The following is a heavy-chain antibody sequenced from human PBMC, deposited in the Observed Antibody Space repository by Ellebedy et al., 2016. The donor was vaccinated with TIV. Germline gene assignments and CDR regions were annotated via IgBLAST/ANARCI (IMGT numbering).Heavy chain of an antibody. J-gene: IGHJ5*02. D-gene: IGHD3-16*01. CDR2: IRQEGDVK. CDR3: ARRGSYGDYAVQINSWSDT. V-gene: IGHV3-7*01. CDR1: GFNFRSYW. Sequence: GESLKISCIASGFNFRSYWMTWVRQAPGKGLEWVANIRQEGDVKYYVDSVRGRFTVSRHNARNSLYLQMNNLRVEDTAVYYCARRGSYGDYAVQINSWSDTWGQGTLVTVSS.